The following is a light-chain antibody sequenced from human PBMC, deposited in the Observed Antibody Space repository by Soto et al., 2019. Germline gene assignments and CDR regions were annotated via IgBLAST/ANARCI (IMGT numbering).Light chain of an antibody. CDR3: SSYTTSSTRV. CDR2: EVI. CDR1: SSDVGIYNY. Sequence: QSALTQPASVSGSAGQSIAISCTGSSSDVGIYNYVSWYQQHPGKVPKLIIYEVISRPSGVSIRFSGSKSGNTASLTISGLQPEDEADYYCSSYTTSSTRVFGTGTKVTVL. J-gene: IGLJ1*01. V-gene: IGLV2-14*01.